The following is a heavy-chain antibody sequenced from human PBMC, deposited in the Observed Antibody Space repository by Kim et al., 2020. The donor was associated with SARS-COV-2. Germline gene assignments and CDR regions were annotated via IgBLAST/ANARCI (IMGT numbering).Heavy chain of an antibody. Sequence: GGSLRLSCAASGFTFDDHAMHWVRQAPGKGLEWVSGISWDSGTICYADSVKGRFTISRDNAKNSLYLQMNSLRAEDTALYYCAKGQDREVRWLGVDYYYYGMDVSGPETTVSVSS. J-gene: IGHJ6*02. CDR2: ISWDSGTI. CDR3: AKGQDREVRWLGVDYYYYGMDV. D-gene: IGHD3-10*01. CDR1: GFTFDDHA. V-gene: IGHV3-9*01.